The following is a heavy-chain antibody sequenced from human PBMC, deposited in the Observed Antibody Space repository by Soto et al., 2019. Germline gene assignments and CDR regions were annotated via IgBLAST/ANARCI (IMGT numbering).Heavy chain of an antibody. CDR2: IYYSGST. D-gene: IGHD6-13*01. J-gene: IGHJ5*02. CDR3: ARDRASWSNWFDP. CDR1: GGSISSYY. Sequence: SETLSLTCTVSGGSISSYYWSWIRQPPGKGLEWIGYIYYSGSTNYNPSLKSRVTISVDTSKNQFSLKLSSVTAADMAVYYCARDRASWSNWFDPWGQGTLVTVSS. V-gene: IGHV4-59*01.